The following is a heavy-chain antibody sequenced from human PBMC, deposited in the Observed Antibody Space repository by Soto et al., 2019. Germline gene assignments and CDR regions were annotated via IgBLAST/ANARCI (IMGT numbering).Heavy chain of an antibody. J-gene: IGHJ5*02. CDR2: IFSNDEK. V-gene: IGHV2-26*01. Sequence: SGPTLVNPTETLTLTCTVSGFSLSNARMGVSWIRQPPGKALEWLAHIFSNDEKSYSTALKSRLTISKDTSKSQVVLTMTNMDPVDTATYYCARLLFWSGYYWGAYNWFDPWGQGTLVTAPQ. D-gene: IGHD3-3*01. CDR1: GFSLSNARMG. CDR3: ARLLFWSGYYWGAYNWFDP.